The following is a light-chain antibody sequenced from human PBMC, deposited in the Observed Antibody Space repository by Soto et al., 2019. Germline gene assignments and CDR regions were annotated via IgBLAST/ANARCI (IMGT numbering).Light chain of an antibody. CDR1: SSDVGRYDY. CDR3: TSFTSSNTGL. Sequence: QSALTQPASVSGSPGQSITISCTGTSSDVGRYDYVSWFQQHPGKAPKLMIYEVANRPSGVSDRFSGSKSGNTASLTISGLQAEDEADYYCTSFTSSNTGLFGGGTQLTVL. J-gene: IGLJ3*02. CDR2: EVA. V-gene: IGLV2-14*01.